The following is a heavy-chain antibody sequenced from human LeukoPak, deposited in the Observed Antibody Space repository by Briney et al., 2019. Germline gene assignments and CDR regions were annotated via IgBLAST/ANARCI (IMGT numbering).Heavy chain of an antibody. J-gene: IGHJ4*02. V-gene: IGHV3-23*01. CDR2: ISGSGGST. D-gene: IGHD3-22*01. CDR1: GFTFSSYA. Sequence: GGSLRLSCAASGFTFSSYAMSWVRQAPGKGLEWVSAISGSGGSTSYADSVKGRFTISRDNSKNTLHLQMNSLRAEDTAVYYCAKCFYDTSGYYLYYFDYWGQGTLVTVSS. CDR3: AKCFYDTSGYYLYYFDY.